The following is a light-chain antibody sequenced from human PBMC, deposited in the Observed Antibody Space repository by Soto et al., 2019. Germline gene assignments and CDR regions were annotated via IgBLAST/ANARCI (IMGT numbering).Light chain of an antibody. J-gene: IGKJ2*01. CDR1: QIVSSSY. Sequence: EIVLTQSPGTLSLSPGERATLSCRASQIVSSSYLAWYQQKPGQAPRLLIYGASSRATGIPDRFSGSGSGTDFTLTISRLEPEDFAVYYCQQYGISPPYTFGQGTKLEIK. V-gene: IGKV3-20*01. CDR2: GAS. CDR3: QQYGISPPYT.